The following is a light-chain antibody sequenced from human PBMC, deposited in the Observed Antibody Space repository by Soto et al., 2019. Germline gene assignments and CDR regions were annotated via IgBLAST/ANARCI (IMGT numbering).Light chain of an antibody. CDR2: GAS. Sequence: ESVLTQSPGTLSLSPGEKATLSCRASQSVSSSYLAWYQQKPGQAPRLLIYGASSRANGIPDRFSGSGSGPDFTLTVSRLEPEDFAVYYCQQFGSSSWTFGQGTKVEIK. CDR1: QSVSSSY. CDR3: QQFGSSSWT. V-gene: IGKV3-20*01. J-gene: IGKJ1*01.